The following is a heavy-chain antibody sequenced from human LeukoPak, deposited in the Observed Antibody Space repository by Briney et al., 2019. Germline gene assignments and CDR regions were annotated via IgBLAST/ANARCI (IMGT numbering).Heavy chain of an antibody. CDR3: ARVRFLGGLSSTCYFDY. J-gene: IGHJ4*02. V-gene: IGHV4-34*01. CDR1: VGSFSGYY. CDR2: INHSGST. Sequence: PSETLSLTCAVYVGSFSGYYWRWIRQPPGKGLEWIGEINHSGSTNYNPSLKRRVIISVDASKNQFSLKLSSVTAADTAVYYCARVRFLGGLSSTCYFDYWGQGTLVTVSS. D-gene: IGHD3-3*01.